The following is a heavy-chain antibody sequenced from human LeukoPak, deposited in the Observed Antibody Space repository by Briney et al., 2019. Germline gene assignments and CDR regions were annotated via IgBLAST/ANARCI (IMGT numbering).Heavy chain of an antibody. CDR3: ARGPLWIGYLLGSYMDV. CDR1: GGSFSGYF. J-gene: IGHJ6*03. V-gene: IGHV4-34*01. Sequence: PSETLSLTCAVYGGSFSGYFYTWIRQPPGKGLEGIGEINHSGSTNYNPSLKSRVTISGDTSKNQFSLKLSSVTAADTAVYYCARGPLWIGYLLGSYMDVWGKGTTVNVSS. CDR2: INHSGST. D-gene: IGHD3-3*01.